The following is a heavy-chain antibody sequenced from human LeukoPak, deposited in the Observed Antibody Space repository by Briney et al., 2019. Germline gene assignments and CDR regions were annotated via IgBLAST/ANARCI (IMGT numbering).Heavy chain of an antibody. CDR1: GFTFSKVW. V-gene: IGHV3-15*01. CDR3: TTDVNRFMVTASS. CDR2: IRSKTDGGAS. Sequence: GGSLRLSCAASGFTFSKVWMTWVRQAPGKGLEWVGRIRSKTDGGASEYAAPVKGRFSISRDDSNNTLYLEMISLKAEDTAIYYCTTDVNRFMVTASSWGQGTLVTVSS. D-gene: IGHD2-21*02. J-gene: IGHJ5*02.